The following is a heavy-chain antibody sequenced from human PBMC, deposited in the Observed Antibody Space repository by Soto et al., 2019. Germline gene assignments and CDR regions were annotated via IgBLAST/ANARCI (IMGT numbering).Heavy chain of an antibody. CDR3: ASRDPGTSVDY. J-gene: IGHJ4*02. CDR2: IYRTGST. V-gene: IGHV4-4*02. Sequence: QVQLQESGPGLVKPSGTLSLTCAVSGGSFTSNNWWTWVRQPPGQGLEWIGEIYRTGSTNYNPSLKSRVTISLDKSEKQFSLKVTSLTAAYTAVYYCASRDPGTSVDYWGQGTLVTVSS. D-gene: IGHD1-7*01. CDR1: GGSFTSNNW.